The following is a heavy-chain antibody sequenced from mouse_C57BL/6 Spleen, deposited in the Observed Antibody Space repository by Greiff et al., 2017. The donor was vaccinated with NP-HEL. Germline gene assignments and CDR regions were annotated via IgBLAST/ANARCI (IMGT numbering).Heavy chain of an antibody. CDR2: ISYDGSN. CDR3: ARGDWDPFDY. Sequence: EVQLQESGPGLVQPSQSLSLTCSVTGYSITSGYYWNWIRQFPGNKLEWMGYISYDGSNNYNPSLKNRISITRDTSKNQFFLKLNSVTTEDTATYYCARGDWDPFDYWGQGTTLTVSS. D-gene: IGHD4-1*01. J-gene: IGHJ2*01. V-gene: IGHV3-6*01. CDR1: GYSITSGYY.